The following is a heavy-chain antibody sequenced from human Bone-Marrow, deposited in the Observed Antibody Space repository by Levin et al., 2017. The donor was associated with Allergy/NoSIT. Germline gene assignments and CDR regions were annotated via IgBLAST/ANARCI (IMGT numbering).Heavy chain of an antibody. Sequence: GESLKISCKASGYTFDTYYMHWVRQAPGQGLEWMGIINPSGLSTIFAQKFRGRVTMTRDTPTSTVYMELSSLRSDDTAVYYCVRAAVPYSSPSVFKYWGQGTLVTVSS. CDR1: GYTFDTYY. CDR2: INPSGLST. V-gene: IGHV1-46*02. CDR3: VRAAVPYSSPSVFKY. J-gene: IGHJ4*02. D-gene: IGHD6-13*01.